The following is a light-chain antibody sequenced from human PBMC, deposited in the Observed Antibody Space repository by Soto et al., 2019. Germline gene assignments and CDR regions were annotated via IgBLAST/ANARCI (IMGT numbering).Light chain of an antibody. CDR3: QQYENLPPLT. V-gene: IGKV1-33*01. J-gene: IGKJ4*01. Sequence: DTQMTQSPSSLSASVGDRVTITCQASQNIGNFLSWYQKRTGKAPKLLIYDASNLETGVPSRFSGSGSGTDFTFTISGLQSEDVATYYCQQYENLPPLTFGGGTKVEIK. CDR1: QNIGNF. CDR2: DAS.